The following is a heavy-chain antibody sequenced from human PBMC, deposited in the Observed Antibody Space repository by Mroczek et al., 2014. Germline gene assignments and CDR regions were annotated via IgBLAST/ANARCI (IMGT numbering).Heavy chain of an antibody. Sequence: QVQLVESGGGVVQPGRSLRLSCAASGFTFSSYGMHWVRQAPGKGLEWVAVISYDGSNKYYADSVKGRFTISRDNSKNTLYLQMNSLRAEDTAVYYCAKDLPIFGVVTTLSDVWGKGTTVTVSS. D-gene: IGHD3-3*01. CDR3: AKDLPIFGVVTTLSDV. V-gene: IGHV3-30*18. J-gene: IGHJ6*04. CDR2: ISYDGSNK. CDR1: GFTFSSYG.